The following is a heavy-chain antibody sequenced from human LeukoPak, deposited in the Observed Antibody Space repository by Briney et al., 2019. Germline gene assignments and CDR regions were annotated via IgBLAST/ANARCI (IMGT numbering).Heavy chain of an antibody. J-gene: IGHJ4*02. CDR1: GFTFSSYS. CDR2: ISSSSSYI. V-gene: IGHV3-21*01. D-gene: IGHD1-7*01. Sequence: GGSLRLSCAASGFTFSSYSMNWVRQAPGKGLEWVSSISSSSSYIYYADSVKGRFTISRENAKNSLYLQMNSLRAEDTAVYYCARAHTPYNWNYEGYFDYWGQGTLVTVSS. CDR3: ARAHTPYNWNYEGYFDY.